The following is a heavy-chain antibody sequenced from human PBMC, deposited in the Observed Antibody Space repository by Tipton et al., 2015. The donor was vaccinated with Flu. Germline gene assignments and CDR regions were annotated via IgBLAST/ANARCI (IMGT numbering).Heavy chain of an antibody. CDR3: SRSVTNYFYYGMDV. CDR1: GGSITKYY. V-gene: IGHV4-59*07. J-gene: IGHJ6*02. Sequence: TLSLTCTVSGGSITKYYWSWIRQPPGEGLEWIGYIYDSVNTNYNPSLKSRVTISVETSKNQFSLKLSSVTPADTAVYYCSRSVTNYFYYGMDVWGQGTTVTVSS. CDR2: IYDSVNT.